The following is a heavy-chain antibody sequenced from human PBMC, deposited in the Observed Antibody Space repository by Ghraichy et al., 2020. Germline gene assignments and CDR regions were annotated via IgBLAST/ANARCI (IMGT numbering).Heavy chain of an antibody. CDR1: GFTFSRYW. CDR3: ARDMDGDHDALDY. CDR2: INRDESVK. J-gene: IGHJ4*02. D-gene: IGHD4-17*01. Sequence: GGSLRLSCAASGFTFSRYWMTWVRQAPGKGLEWVANINRDESVKTYVDSVKGRFTSSRDNAKNSLYLQMSSLRADDTAIYYCARDMDGDHDALDYWGQGTLVTVSS. V-gene: IGHV3-7*01.